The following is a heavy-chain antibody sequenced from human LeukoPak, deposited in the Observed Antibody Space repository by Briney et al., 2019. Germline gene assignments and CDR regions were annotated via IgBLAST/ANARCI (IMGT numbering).Heavy chain of an antibody. CDR2: MNPNSGNT. V-gene: IGHV1-8*01. CDR1: GYTFTSYD. J-gene: IGHJ4*02. Sequence: ASVKVSCKASGYTFTSYDVNWVRQATGQALEWMGWMNPNSGNTGYAQKFQGRVTITRNTSISTAYMQLSSLRSEDTAVYYCARRVSYGDFDYWGQGTLVTVSS. D-gene: IGHD4-17*01. CDR3: ARRVSYGDFDY.